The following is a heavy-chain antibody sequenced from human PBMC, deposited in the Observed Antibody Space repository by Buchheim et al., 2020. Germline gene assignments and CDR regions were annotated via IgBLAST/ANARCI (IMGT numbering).Heavy chain of an antibody. CDR1: GFTFTYKW. Sequence: EVQLVESGGGLVQPGGSLRLSCAVSGFTFTYKWMHWVRQAPGKGLVWVSRINGDGSTITYADSVKGRFTISRDNAKNTLYLQMNSLRAEDTAVYYCARERCSGGSCYSGLDYWGQGTL. D-gene: IGHD2-15*01. J-gene: IGHJ4*02. CDR2: INGDGSTI. V-gene: IGHV3-74*01. CDR3: ARERCSGGSCYSGLDY.